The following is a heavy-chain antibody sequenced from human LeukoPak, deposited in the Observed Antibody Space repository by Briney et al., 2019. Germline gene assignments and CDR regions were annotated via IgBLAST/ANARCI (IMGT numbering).Heavy chain of an antibody. V-gene: IGHV3-21*01. D-gene: IGHD1-1*01. Sequence: GGSLRLSCAASGLTFSSYSMNWVRQAPGKGLEWVSSISSSSSYIYYADSVKGRFTISRDNAKNSLYLQMNSLRAEDTAVYYCARPRTTGTTIHYYMDVWGKGTTVTVSS. CDR3: ARPRTTGTTIHYYMDV. CDR1: GLTFSSYS. J-gene: IGHJ6*03. CDR2: ISSSSSYI.